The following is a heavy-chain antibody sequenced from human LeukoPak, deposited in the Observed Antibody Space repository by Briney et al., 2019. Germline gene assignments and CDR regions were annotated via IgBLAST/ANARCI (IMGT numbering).Heavy chain of an antibody. CDR3: ASLAAAGKNYYYYYYMDV. CDR2: IIPIFGTA. Sequence: GASVKVSCKASGGTFSSYAISWVRQAPGQGLEWMGGIIPIFGTANYAQKFQGRVTITTDESTSTAYMELSSLRSEDTAVYYCASLAAAGKNYYYYYYMDVWGKGTTVTVSS. V-gene: IGHV1-69*05. J-gene: IGHJ6*03. D-gene: IGHD6-13*01. CDR1: GGTFSSYA.